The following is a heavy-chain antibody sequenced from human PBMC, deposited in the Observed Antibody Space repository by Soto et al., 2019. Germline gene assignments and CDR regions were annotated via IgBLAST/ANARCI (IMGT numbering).Heavy chain of an antibody. Sequence: ASVKVSCKASGGTFSSYAISWVRQAPGQGLEWMGGIIPIFGTANYAQKFQGRVTITADKSTSTAYMELSSLRSEDTAVYYCARDPLELTHLFDYWGQGTLVTVSS. CDR1: GGTFSSYA. V-gene: IGHV1-69*06. CDR3: ARDPLELTHLFDY. D-gene: IGHD1-7*01. J-gene: IGHJ4*02. CDR2: IIPIFGTA.